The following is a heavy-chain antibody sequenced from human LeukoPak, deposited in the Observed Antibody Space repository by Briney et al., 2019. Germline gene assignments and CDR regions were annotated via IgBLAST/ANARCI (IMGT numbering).Heavy chain of an antibody. CDR1: GFTFSDYG. V-gene: IGHV3-33*06. CDR2: IWYDGSNK. CDR3: AKGLGSGWYLFEY. D-gene: IGHD6-19*01. Sequence: GGSLRLSCTASGFTFSDYGMHWVRQPPGKGLEWVAIIWYDGSNKKYEDSVKGRFTISRDNSKNTLYVQMNSLRAEDTAVYYCAKGLGSGWYLFEYWGQGTLVTVSS. J-gene: IGHJ4*02.